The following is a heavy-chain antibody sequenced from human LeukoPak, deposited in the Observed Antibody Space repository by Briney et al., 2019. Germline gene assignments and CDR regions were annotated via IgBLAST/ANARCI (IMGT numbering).Heavy chain of an antibody. Sequence: SETLSLTCTVSGGSISSYYWSWIRQPPGKGLEWIGYIYYSGSTNYNPSLKSRVTISVDTSKNQFSLKLSSVTAADTAVYYCARQPAVADGYWGQGTLVTVSS. D-gene: IGHD6-19*01. CDR2: IYYSGST. CDR3: ARQPAVADGY. J-gene: IGHJ4*02. V-gene: IGHV4-59*08. CDR1: GGSISSYY.